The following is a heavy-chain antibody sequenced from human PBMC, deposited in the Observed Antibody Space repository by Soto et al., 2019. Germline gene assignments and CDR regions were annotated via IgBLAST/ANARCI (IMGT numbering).Heavy chain of an antibody. V-gene: IGHV1-24*01. Sequence: ASVKVSCKVSGYTLTELSMHWVRQAPGKGLEWMGGFDPEDGETIYAQKFQGRVTMTEDTTTDTAYMELRSLRSEDTAVYYCARAPVVPAAIGHYYYYYYRDVWGKGTRVTVPS. CDR3: ARAPVVPAAIGHYYYYYYRDV. CDR2: FDPEDGET. J-gene: IGHJ6*03. CDR1: GYTLTELS. D-gene: IGHD2-2*01.